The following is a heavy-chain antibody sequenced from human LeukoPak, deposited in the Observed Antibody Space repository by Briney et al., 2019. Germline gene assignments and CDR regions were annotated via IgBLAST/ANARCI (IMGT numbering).Heavy chain of an antibody. CDR1: GGSISSGGFS. CDR3: ARDREDYYDSSGYYYYFDY. V-gene: IGHV4-30-2*05. Sequence: KPSQTLSLTCGVSGGSISSGGFSWSWIRQPPGKGLEWIGYIYHSGSTYYKPSLKSRVTISVDTSKNQFSLKLSSVTAADTAVYYCARDREDYYDSSGYYYYFDYWGQGTLVTVSS. CDR2: IYHSGST. D-gene: IGHD3-22*01. J-gene: IGHJ4*02.